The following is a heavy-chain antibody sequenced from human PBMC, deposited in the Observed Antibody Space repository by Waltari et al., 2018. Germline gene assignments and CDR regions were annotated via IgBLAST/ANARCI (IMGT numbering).Heavy chain of an antibody. J-gene: IGHJ4*02. CDR1: GLHLTLFV. CDR3: VKGNEIDY. V-gene: IGHV3-30*02. D-gene: IGHD1-1*01. CDR2: ISYDGSNE. Sequence: QVHLVESVGGVVQPGGSLRLSCAAPGLHLTLFVIHWVRQAPGKGLEWVSFISYDGSNENYADSVKGRFTMSRDNSKKMLYVQMNNLRAEDSAVYYCVKGNEIDYWGQGTLVTVSS.